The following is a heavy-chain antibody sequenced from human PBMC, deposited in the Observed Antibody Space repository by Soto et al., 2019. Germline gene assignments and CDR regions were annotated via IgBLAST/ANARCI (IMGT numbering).Heavy chain of an antibody. CDR3: ASGAYDFPPRGVVRGPFYYHSMDV. J-gene: IGHJ6*02. Sequence: GGSLRLSCAASGFTFSSYWMTWVRQAPGKGLEWVANIKQDGSEKYHVDSVKGRFTISRDNAKNLLYLQMNSLRSEDTAVYYCASGAYDFPPRGVVRGPFYYHSMDVWGQGTTVTVYS. CDR2: IKQDGSEK. V-gene: IGHV3-7*03. CDR1: GFTFSSYW. D-gene: IGHD5-12*01.